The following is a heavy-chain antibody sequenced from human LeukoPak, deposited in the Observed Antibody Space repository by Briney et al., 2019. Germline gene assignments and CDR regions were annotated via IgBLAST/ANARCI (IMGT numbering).Heavy chain of an antibody. CDR2: ISTSSSYI. Sequence: PGGSLRLSCAASGFTFNRYNINWVRRAPGKGLEWVSSISTSSSYIYYADSVRGRFTISRDNAKNSLYLQMNSLRAEDTAVYSCARGADGVSSNSRGWFDPWGQGTLVTVPS. D-gene: IGHD2-15*01. V-gene: IGHV3-21*01. CDR1: GFTFNRYN. J-gene: IGHJ5*02. CDR3: ARGADGVSSNSRGWFDP.